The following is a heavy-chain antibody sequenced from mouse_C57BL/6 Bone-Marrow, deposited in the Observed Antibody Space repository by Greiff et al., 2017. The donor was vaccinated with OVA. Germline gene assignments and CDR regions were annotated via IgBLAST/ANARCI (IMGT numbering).Heavy chain of an antibody. CDR2: ISYDGSN. V-gene: IGHV3-6*01. CDR3: ARASSFYAMDD. D-gene: IGHD3-1*01. CDR1: GYSITSGYY. Sequence: DVQLQESGPGLVKPSQSLSLTCSVTGYSITSGYYWNWIRQFPGNKLEWMGYISYDGSNNYNPSLKNRISITRDTSKNQFFLKLNSVTTEDTATYYCARASSFYAMDDWGQGTSVTVSS. J-gene: IGHJ4*01.